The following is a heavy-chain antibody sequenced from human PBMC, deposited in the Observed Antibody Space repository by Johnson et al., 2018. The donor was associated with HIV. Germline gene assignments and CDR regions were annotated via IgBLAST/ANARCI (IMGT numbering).Heavy chain of an antibody. Sequence: QVQLVESGGGLVKPGGSLRLSCAASRFTFSSYAMHWVRQAPGKGLEWVTLISYDGNNKYYADSVRGRFTVSRDNSKNTLFLQMSSLRAEDTAVYYCARVASPAELLPWAFDIWGQGTMVTVSS. CDR1: RFTFSSYA. D-gene: IGHD1-7*01. J-gene: IGHJ3*02. CDR3: ARVASPAELLPWAFDI. CDR2: ISYDGNNK. V-gene: IGHV3-30*04.